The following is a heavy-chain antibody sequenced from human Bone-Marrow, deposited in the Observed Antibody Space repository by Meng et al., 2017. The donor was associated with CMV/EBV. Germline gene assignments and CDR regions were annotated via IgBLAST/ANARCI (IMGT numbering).Heavy chain of an antibody. CDR3: GREGGDAFDI. CDR1: GDSVSSINTA. CDR2: TYYRSKWYN. D-gene: IGHD3-16*01. Sequence: SQTLSLTCAISGDSVSSINTAWNWIRQSPSRGLEWLGRTYYRSKWYNNYAVSVKSRLTISPDTSTNQFSLHLNFVTPEDTAVYYCGREGGDAFDIWGQGTMGTV. J-gene: IGHJ3*02. V-gene: IGHV6-1*01.